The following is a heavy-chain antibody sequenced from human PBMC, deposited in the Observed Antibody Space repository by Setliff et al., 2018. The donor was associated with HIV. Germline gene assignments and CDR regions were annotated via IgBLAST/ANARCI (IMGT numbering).Heavy chain of an antibody. D-gene: IGHD3-16*01. CDR1: GFTFSSYA. CDR2: VSGGGDST. CDR3: TKEWGPSAQPINWFDP. J-gene: IGHJ5*02. V-gene: IGHV3-23*01. Sequence: GGSLRLSCAASGFTFSSYAMSWVRQAPGKGLEWVPGVSGGGDSTYYADSVKGRFTISRDNSRNTVFLQMNSLRVEDTAVYYCTKEWGPSAQPINWFDPWGQGTQVTVSS.